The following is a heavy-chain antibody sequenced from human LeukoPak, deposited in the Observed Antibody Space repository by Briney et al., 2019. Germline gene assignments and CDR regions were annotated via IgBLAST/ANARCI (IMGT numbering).Heavy chain of an antibody. Sequence: ASVKVSCKTSGYTFTSYAVSWVRQAPGQGLEWMGWVSGYNGNTNYAQKLQGRVTMTTDTSTSTAYMELRSLRSDDTAVYYCARSPNVVMVAANMFWFDPWGQGTLVTVSS. CDR1: GYTFTSYA. CDR3: ARSPNVVMVAANMFWFDP. J-gene: IGHJ5*02. CDR2: VSGYNGNT. V-gene: IGHV1-18*01. D-gene: IGHD2-15*01.